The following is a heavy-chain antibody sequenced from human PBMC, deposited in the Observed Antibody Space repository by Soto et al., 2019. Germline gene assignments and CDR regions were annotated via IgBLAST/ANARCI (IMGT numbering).Heavy chain of an antibody. CDR1: GFTVRNNY. CDR2: IYSGDST. D-gene: IGHD3-16*01. V-gene: IGHV3-53*02. J-gene: IGHJ5*02. Sequence: EVQLVETGGGLVQPGGSLRLSCAVSGFTVRNNYLSWVRQAPGKGLEWVSVIYSGDSTYYADSVEGRFTISRDSSTNTLYLQMNSLRVDDTAMYYCVRDGRCEQPLGAWGQGTLVTVSS. CDR3: VRDGRCEQPLGA.